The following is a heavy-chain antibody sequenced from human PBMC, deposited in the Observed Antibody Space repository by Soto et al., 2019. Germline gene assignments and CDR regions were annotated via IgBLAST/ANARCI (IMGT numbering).Heavy chain of an antibody. CDR1: GFIFSDYS. V-gene: IGHV3-23*01. J-gene: IGHJ4*02. D-gene: IGHD1-1*01. CDR2: MSIGGEKT. CDR3: ATWNGYGDL. Sequence: EVQVFESGGGLVQPGGSLRLSCAASGFIFSDYSMAWVRQTPEKGLEWVSGMSIGGEKTFYIDSVKGRFIVSRDSSRDTVYFQMNRLRVEDTAVYYCATWNGYGDLWGQGTLVTVSS.